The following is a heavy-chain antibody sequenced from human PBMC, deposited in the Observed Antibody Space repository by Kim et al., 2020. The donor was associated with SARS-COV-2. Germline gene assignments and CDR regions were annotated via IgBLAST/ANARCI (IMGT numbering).Heavy chain of an antibody. V-gene: IGHV3-21*01. D-gene: IGHD6-19*01. CDR2: ISSSSSYI. Sequence: GGSLRLSCAASGFTFSSYSMNWVRQAPGKGLEWVSSISSSSSYIYYADSVKGRFTISRDNAKNSLYLQMNSLRAEDTAVYYCARDKEQWLVRIRFDYWGQGTLVTVSS. J-gene: IGHJ4*02. CDR1: GFTFSSYS. CDR3: ARDKEQWLVRIRFDY.